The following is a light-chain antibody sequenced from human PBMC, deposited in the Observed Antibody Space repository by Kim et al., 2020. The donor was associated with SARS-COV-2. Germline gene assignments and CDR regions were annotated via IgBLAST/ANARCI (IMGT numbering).Light chain of an antibody. J-gene: IGKJ4*01. CDR1: QSISSY. Sequence: APGERATLSCRARQSISSYLAWYQQEPGQAPRLLIYDASNRATGIPARFSGSGSGTDFTLTISSLEPEDSAVYYCQQRSNWPPLSFGGGTKVEIK. V-gene: IGKV3-11*01. CDR3: QQRSNWPPLS. CDR2: DAS.